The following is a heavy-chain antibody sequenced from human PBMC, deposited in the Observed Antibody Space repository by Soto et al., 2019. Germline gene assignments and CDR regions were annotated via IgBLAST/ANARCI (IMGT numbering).Heavy chain of an antibody. CDR3: AKDLLWGPSDY. D-gene: IGHD3-16*01. V-gene: IGHV3-74*03. CDR1: GFTFSRYW. CDR2: INTDGTNT. J-gene: IGHJ4*02. Sequence: EVQLVESGGGLVQPGGSLRLSCAVSGFTFSRYWMHWFRQDPGNGLVWVSSINTDGTNTQYEDSVRGRFTVSRDNAKNTVYLQMISLRSEDTAVYYCAKDLLWGPSDYWGQGTLVVVSS.